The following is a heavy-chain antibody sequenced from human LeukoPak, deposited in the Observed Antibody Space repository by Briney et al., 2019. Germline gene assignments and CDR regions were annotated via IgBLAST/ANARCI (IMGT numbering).Heavy chain of an antibody. V-gene: IGHV1-18*04. Sequence: EASVRVSCKASGHTFTDYYMHWVRQAPGQGLEWMGWISVYNGNTNYAQKFQGRVTMTTDTSTSTAYMELRSLTSDDTAVYYCARGIYCSAGSCPFHFDYWGQGTLVTVSS. CDR1: GHTFTDYY. CDR2: ISVYNGNT. CDR3: ARGIYCSAGSCPFHFDY. D-gene: IGHD2-15*01. J-gene: IGHJ4*02.